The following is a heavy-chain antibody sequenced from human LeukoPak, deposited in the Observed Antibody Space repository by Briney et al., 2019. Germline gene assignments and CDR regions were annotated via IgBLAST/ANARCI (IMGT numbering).Heavy chain of an antibody. Sequence: GESLKIPCEGSGYSFTSSWIGWVRQMPGKGLEWTGIIYPGDSDIRYSPSFQGQVTISADKSITTAYLQWSSLKASDTAIYYCARGLYCSGGSCRFDYWGQGTLVTVSS. J-gene: IGHJ4*02. V-gene: IGHV5-51*01. CDR1: GYSFTSSW. CDR2: IYPGDSDI. CDR3: ARGLYCSGGSCRFDY. D-gene: IGHD2-15*01.